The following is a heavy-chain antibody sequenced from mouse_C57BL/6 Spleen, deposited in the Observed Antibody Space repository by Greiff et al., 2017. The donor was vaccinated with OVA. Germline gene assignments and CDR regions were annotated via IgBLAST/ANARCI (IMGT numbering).Heavy chain of an antibody. CDR2: ISNGGGST. D-gene: IGHD2-4*01. CDR1: GFTFSDYY. CDR3: ARQGYDYDGWYFDV. Sequence: EVQLVESGGGLVQPGGSLKLSCAASGFTFSDYYMYWVRQTPEKRLEWVAYISNGGGSTYYPDTVKGRFTISRDNAKNTLYLQMSRLKSEDTAMYYCARQGYDYDGWYFDVWGTGTTVTVSS. J-gene: IGHJ1*03. V-gene: IGHV5-12*01.